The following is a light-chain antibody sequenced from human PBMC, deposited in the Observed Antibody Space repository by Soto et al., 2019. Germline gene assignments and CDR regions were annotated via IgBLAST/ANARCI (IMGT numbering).Light chain of an antibody. J-gene: IGLJ3*02. V-gene: IGLV2-14*01. CDR2: EVS. CDR1: SSDVGGYNY. Sequence: QSALTQPASVSGSPGQSITISCTGTSSDVGGYNYVSWYQQHPGKVPRLMIYEVSNRPSGRSNRFSGSKSGNTASLTISGLQAEDEADYYCSSYTSSNTGVLGGGTKVTVL. CDR3: SSYTSSNTGV.